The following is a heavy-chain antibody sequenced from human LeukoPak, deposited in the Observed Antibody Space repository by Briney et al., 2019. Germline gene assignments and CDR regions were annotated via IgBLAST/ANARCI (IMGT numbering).Heavy chain of an antibody. D-gene: IGHD3-16*01. J-gene: IGHJ5*02. CDR2: IRYDGGNK. CDR3: AKARRSGEFHGGPIAT. CDR1: GFSFSSYG. V-gene: IGHV3-30*02. Sequence: GGSLRLSCATSGFSFSSYGMHWVRQAPGKGLEWVAFIRYDGGNKFYADSVKGRFTISRDNSRAILYLQMSSLRVDDPAIYSCAKARRSGEFHGGPIATWGQGVLVTVSS.